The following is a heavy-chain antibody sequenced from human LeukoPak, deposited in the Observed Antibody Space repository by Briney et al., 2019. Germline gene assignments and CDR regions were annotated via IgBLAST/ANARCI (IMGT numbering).Heavy chain of an antibody. CDR3: ARRDSSSWYGLV. Sequence: GESLKISCKGSGYSFTSYWIGCVRQMPGKGLEWMGIIYPGDSDNRYSPSFQGQVTISTDKSIRTAYLQWSSLAASDTAMYYCARRDSSSWYGLVWGQGTLVTVSS. CDR2: IYPGDSDN. J-gene: IGHJ4*02. CDR1: GYSFTSYW. V-gene: IGHV5-51*01. D-gene: IGHD6-13*01.